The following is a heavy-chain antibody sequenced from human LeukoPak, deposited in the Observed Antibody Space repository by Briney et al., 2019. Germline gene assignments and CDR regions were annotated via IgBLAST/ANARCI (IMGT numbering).Heavy chain of an antibody. V-gene: IGHV3-33*01. D-gene: IGHD3-9*01. CDR1: GFTFSSYG. J-gene: IGHJ6*02. Sequence: GGSLRLSCAASGFTFSSYGMHWVRQAPGKGLEWVAVIWYDGSNKYYADSVKGRFTISRDNSKNTLYLQMNSLRAEDTAVYYCARDTEYFDWYQLLYPSYYYYGMDVWGQGTTVTASS. CDR3: ARDTEYFDWYQLLYPSYYYYGMDV. CDR2: IWYDGSNK.